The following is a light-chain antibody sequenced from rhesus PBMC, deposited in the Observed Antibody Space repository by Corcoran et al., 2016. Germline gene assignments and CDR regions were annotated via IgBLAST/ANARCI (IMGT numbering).Light chain of an antibody. J-gene: IGKJ3*01. CDR3: QHYYSTPFT. CDR2: EAF. CDR1: QGITND. Sequence: DIQMTQSPSSLSASVGDRVTITCRASQGITNDLAWYQQKPGETPKLLIYEAFSLQSGIPSRFSGSGSVTDFTLTISSLQSEDFATSYCQHYYSTPFTFGPGTKLDIK. V-gene: IGKV1-25*01.